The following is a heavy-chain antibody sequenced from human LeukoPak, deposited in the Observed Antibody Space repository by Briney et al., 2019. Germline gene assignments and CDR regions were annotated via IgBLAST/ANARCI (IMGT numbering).Heavy chain of an antibody. CDR3: ARDGMDV. CDR1: GITFSSYS. V-gene: IGHV3-48*01. Sequence: GGSLRLSCGASGITFSSYSMNWVRQAPGKGLEWVSYISSSGSTKYYADSVKGRFTISRDNARNSLYLQMNSLRAEDTAVYYCARDGMDVWGQGTTVTVSS. CDR2: ISSSGSTK. J-gene: IGHJ6*02.